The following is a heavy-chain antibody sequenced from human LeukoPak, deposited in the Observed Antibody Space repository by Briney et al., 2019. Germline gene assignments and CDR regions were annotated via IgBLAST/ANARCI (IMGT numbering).Heavy chain of an antibody. D-gene: IGHD3-9*01. J-gene: IGHJ4*02. CDR1: GFTFSSYS. CDR2: ISSSGSYI. V-gene: IGHV3-21*01. CDR3: ARDRGLRYFERGSIDY. Sequence: GGSLRLSCAASGFTFSSYSMNWVRQAPGKGLEWVSSISSSGSYIYYADSVKGRFTISRDNAKNSLYLQMNSLRAEDTAVYYCARDRGLRYFERGSIDYWGQGTLVTVSS.